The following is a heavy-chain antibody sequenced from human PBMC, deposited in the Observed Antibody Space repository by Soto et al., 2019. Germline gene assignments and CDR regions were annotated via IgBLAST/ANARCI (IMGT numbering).Heavy chain of an antibody. V-gene: IGHV4-59*02. Sequence: SETLSLTCTVSGASVSTKSWNWIRQPPGKGLEWIGYVYYSGTTNYNPSLKSRVTISVDTSKNQFSLKLSSVTAADTAVYYCATGYCTNGVCYTRTLSGMDVWGQGTTVTVSS. CDR1: GASVSTKS. J-gene: IGHJ6*02. CDR3: ATGYCTNGVCYTRTLSGMDV. D-gene: IGHD2-8*01. CDR2: VYYSGTT.